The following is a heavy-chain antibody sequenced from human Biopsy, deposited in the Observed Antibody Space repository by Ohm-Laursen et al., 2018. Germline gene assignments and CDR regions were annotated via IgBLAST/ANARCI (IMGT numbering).Heavy chain of an antibody. Sequence: ASVKVSCKSSGYNFISYSINWVRQAPGQGLEWMGWIRPLNGDTKYGQKFQDRVTMTTDTSTSTVYMELTSLRSDDTAVYYCARGEVTFGELIVSLDSWGQGTLVTVSS. CDR1: GYNFISYS. CDR2: IRPLNGDT. V-gene: IGHV1-18*01. J-gene: IGHJ4*02. CDR3: ARGEVTFGELIVSLDS. D-gene: IGHD3-16*02.